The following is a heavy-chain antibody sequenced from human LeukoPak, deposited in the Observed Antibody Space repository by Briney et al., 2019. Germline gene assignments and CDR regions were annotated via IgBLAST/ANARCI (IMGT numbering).Heavy chain of an antibody. D-gene: IGHD4-17*01. CDR2: ISGSGGST. V-gene: IGHV3-23*01. Sequence: GGSLRLSCAASGFTFSSYAMSWVRQAPGKGLEWVSAISGSGGSTYHADSVKGRFTISRDNSKNTLYLQMNSLRAEDTAVYYCAKGDYGDYEWYYYYGMDVWGQGTTVTVSS. J-gene: IGHJ6*02. CDR3: AKGDYGDYEWYYYYGMDV. CDR1: GFTFSSYA.